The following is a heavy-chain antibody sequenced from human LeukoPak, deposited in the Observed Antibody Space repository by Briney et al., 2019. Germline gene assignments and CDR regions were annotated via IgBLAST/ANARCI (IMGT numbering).Heavy chain of an antibody. CDR1: GYSLTELS. Sequence: VASVKVSCKVSGYSLTELSMHWVRQTLGKGLEWMGAFDPGDAETIYAQKFQGRVTLTEDTSTDTAYMELTSLRAEDTAVYYCATFVPYSDSSDFYIHAFHIWRRGTMVTVSS. CDR2: FDPGDAET. J-gene: IGHJ3*02. V-gene: IGHV1-24*01. D-gene: IGHD3-22*01. CDR3: ATFVPYSDSSDFYIHAFHI.